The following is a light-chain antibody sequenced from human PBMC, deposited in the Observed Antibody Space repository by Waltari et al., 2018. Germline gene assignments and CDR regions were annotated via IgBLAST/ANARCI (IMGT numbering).Light chain of an antibody. CDR3: CSYAGSSTYVL. CDR2: EGS. J-gene: IGLJ2*01. V-gene: IGLV2-23*01. Sequence: QSALTQPASVSGSLGQPITISCTGANSDVGTYNLVSWYQQHPGKAPKLMIYEGSKRPSGVSNRFSGSQSGNTASRTISGLQAEDDGDYYCCSYAGSSTYVLFGGGTKLTVL. CDR1: NSDVGTYNL.